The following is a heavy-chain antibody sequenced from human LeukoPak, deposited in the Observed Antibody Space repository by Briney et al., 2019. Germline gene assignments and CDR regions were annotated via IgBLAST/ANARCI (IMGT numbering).Heavy chain of an antibody. V-gene: IGHV4-59*12. Sequence: PSETLSLTCTVSRGSISGYQWSWIRQPPGKGLQWIGNTSYSGSTNCNPSLKSRVTISVDTSKNQFSLKLSSVTAADTAVYYCARRGPRVGATRGNWFDPWGQGTLVTVSS. CDR1: RGSISGYQ. CDR2: TSYSGST. CDR3: ARRGPRVGATRGNWFDP. D-gene: IGHD1-26*01. J-gene: IGHJ5*02.